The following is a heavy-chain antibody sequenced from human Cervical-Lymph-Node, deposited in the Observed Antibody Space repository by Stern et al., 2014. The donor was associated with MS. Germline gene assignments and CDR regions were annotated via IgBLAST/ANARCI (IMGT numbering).Heavy chain of an antibody. CDR2: IRYDGSEN. CDR3: ARVRFSGYDYFDY. CDR1: GFTFSSYD. J-gene: IGHJ4*02. Sequence: QVQLVQSGGGVVQPGRSLRLSCTASGFTFSSYDMHWIRQAPGTGLEWVAHIRYDGSENPYADSVRGRFTISRDNSKNTVYLQMNSLRVGDTAVYYCARVRFSGYDYFDYWGQGTLVTVSS. D-gene: IGHD5-12*01. V-gene: IGHV3-33*01.